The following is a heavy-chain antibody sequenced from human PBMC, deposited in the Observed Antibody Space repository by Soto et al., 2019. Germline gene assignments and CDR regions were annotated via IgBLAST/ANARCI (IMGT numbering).Heavy chain of an antibody. J-gene: IGHJ4*02. CDR1: GYTFTSYY. CDR2: INPSGGST. V-gene: IGHV1-46*04. CDR3: ARDTTVTTFAY. D-gene: IGHD4-17*01. Sequence: QVQLVQSGAEVKKPGASVKVSCKASGYTFTSYYMHWVRQAPGQGLEWMGIINPSGGSTSYAQKLQGRVTMTRDTSTSTVYMELSSLRSEDTAVYYCARDTTVTTFAYWGQGTLVTVSS.